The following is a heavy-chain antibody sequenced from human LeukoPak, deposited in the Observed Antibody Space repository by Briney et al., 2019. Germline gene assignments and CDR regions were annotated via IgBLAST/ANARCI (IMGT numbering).Heavy chain of an antibody. J-gene: IGHJ4*02. CDR1: GGSISSYY. CDR2: IYTSGST. Sequence: SETLSLTCTVSGGSISSYYWSWIRQPPGKGLEWIGYIYTSGSTNCNPSLKSRVTISVDTSKNQFSVKVSSVTAADTAVYYCARAGNDYGDLYFDYWGQGTLVTVSS. D-gene: IGHD4-17*01. V-gene: IGHV4-4*09. CDR3: ARAGNDYGDLYFDY.